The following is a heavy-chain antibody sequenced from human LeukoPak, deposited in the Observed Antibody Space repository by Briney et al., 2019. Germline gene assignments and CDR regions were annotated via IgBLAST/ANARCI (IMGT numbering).Heavy chain of an antibody. CDR2: INPNSGGT. V-gene: IGHV1-2*02. CDR3: ARFIAVAGTGGYYYYMDV. Sequence: GASVKVSCKASGYTLTGYYMHWVRQAPGQGLEWMGWINPNSGGTNYAQKFQGRVTMTRDTSISTAYMELSRLRSDDTAVYYCARFIAVAGTGGYYYYMDVWGKGTTVTVSS. J-gene: IGHJ6*03. CDR1: GYTLTGYY. D-gene: IGHD6-19*01.